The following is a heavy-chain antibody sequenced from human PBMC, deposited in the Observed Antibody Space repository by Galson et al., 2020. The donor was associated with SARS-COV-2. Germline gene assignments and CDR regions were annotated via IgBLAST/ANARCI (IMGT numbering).Heavy chain of an antibody. D-gene: IGHD3-22*01. CDR1: GYRYKSYW. Sequence: KLGEYLKISRQGSGYRYKSYWNGWVRQMPGKGLEWMGIIYTGDSDTRYSPSFQGQVTIPADKSISTAYLQWSSLKASDTAMYYCACHGYCDSSGYYFGLGLFDYWGQGTLVTVSS. V-gene: IGHV5-51*01. CDR2: IYTGDSDT. CDR3: ACHGYCDSSGYYFGLGLFDY. J-gene: IGHJ4*02.